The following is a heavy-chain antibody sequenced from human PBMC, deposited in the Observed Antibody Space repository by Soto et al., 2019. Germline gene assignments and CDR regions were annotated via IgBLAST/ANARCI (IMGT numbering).Heavy chain of an antibody. CDR3: VKEYCTGGTCFDAFDL. CDR2: ISDGGTTI. CDR1: GFIFSDYE. V-gene: IGHV3-48*03. J-gene: IGHJ3*01. Sequence: EAELVESGGGLVQPGGSLTLSCAASGFIFSDYEVDWVRQAPGRGPEWISYISDGGTTIYYAASVKGRFTISRDDAKKSLYLPMNNLRVDDTAIYFCVKEYCTGGTCFDAFDLWGQGTVVTVSS. D-gene: IGHD2-8*02.